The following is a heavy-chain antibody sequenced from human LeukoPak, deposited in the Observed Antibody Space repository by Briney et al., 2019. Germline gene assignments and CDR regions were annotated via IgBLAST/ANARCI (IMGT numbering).Heavy chain of an antibody. CDR2: ISSSSSYI. D-gene: IGHD3-10*01. CDR3: ARDYTDYYGSGPYYYYMDV. CDR1: GFTFSSYS. J-gene: IGHJ6*03. Sequence: GGSLRLACAASGFTFSSYSMNWVRQAPGKGLEWVSSISSSSSYIYYADSVKGRFTISRDNAKNSLYLQMNSLRAEDTAVYYCARDYTDYYGSGPYYYYMDVWGKGTTVTIFS. V-gene: IGHV3-21*04.